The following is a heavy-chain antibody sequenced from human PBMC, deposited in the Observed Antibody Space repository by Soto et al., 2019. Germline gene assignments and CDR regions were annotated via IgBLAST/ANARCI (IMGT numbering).Heavy chain of an antibody. CDR3: AHRGFPSYGMEV. CDR2: IYWDDDK. V-gene: IGHV2-5*02. CDR1: GFSRSTIGVG. J-gene: IGHJ6*02. Sequence: QITLKESGPTLVKPTQTLTLTCTFSGFSRSTIGVGVGWIRQPPGKALEWLALIYWDDDKRYSPSLNSRRTITKDTSKNQVVLTMTNMDTVDTATYYCAHRGFPSYGMEVWGQGTTVPGSS.